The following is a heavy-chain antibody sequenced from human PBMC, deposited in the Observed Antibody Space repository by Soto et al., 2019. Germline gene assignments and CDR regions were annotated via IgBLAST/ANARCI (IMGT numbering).Heavy chain of an antibody. J-gene: IGHJ1*01. D-gene: IGHD2-15*01. V-gene: IGHV3-30*03. CDR2: ISYDGSNK. CDR1: GFTFSSYG. CDR3: ATGVAATSEYFQH. Sequence: GVSLRLSCAASGFTFSSYGMHWVRQAPGKGLEWVAVISYDGSNKYYADSVKGRFTISRDNSKNTLYLQMNSLRAEDTAVYYCATGVAATSEYFQHWGQGTLVTVSS.